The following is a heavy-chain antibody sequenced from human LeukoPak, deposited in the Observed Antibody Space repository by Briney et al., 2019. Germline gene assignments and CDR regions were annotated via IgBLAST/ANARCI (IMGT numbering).Heavy chain of an antibody. CDR1: GGSISSGSYY. D-gene: IGHD6-6*01. CDR2: IYTSGST. J-gene: IGHJ6*02. Sequence: PSETLSLTCTVSGGSISSGSYYWSWIRQPAGKGLEWIGRIYTSGSTNYNPSLKSRVTISVDMSKNQFSLKLSSVTAADTAVYYCARESSSLYYYYGMDVWGQGTTVTVSS. V-gene: IGHV4-61*02. CDR3: ARESSSLYYYYGMDV.